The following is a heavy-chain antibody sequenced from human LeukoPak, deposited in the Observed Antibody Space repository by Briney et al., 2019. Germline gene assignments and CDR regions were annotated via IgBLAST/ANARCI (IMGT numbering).Heavy chain of an antibody. CDR2: IYYSGST. CDR1: GGSISSSSYY. CDR3: ATHNDSSSPSPDAFDI. V-gene: IGHV4-39*01. D-gene: IGHD6-6*01. Sequence: PSETLSLTCTVSGGSISSSSYYWGWIRQPPEKGLEWIGSIYYSGSTYYNPSLKSRVTISVDTSKNQFSLKLSSVTAADTAVYYCATHNDSSSPSPDAFDIWGQGTMVTVSS. J-gene: IGHJ3*02.